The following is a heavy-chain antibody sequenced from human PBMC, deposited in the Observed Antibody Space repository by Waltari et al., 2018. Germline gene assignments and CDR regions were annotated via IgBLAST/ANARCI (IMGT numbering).Heavy chain of an antibody. CDR2: ISSSSSTI. J-gene: IGHJ6*03. CDR1: GFTFSSYS. CDR3: ARTLLLRGRYYYYMDV. D-gene: IGHD3-22*01. V-gene: IGHV3-48*04. Sequence: EVQLVESGGGLVQPGGSLRLSCAASGFTFSSYSMNWFRQAPGKGLEWVSYISSSSSTIYYADSVKGRFTITRDNAKNSLYLQMNSLRAEDTAVYYCARTLLLRGRYYYYMDVWGKGTTVTVSS.